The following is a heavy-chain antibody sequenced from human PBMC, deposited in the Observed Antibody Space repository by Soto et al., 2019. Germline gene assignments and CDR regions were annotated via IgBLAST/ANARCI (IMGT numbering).Heavy chain of an antibody. J-gene: IGHJ6*03. CDR1: GFTFDDYA. V-gene: IGHV3-9*01. CDR3: AKDMGYCSSTSCYPYYMDV. CDR2: ISWNSGSI. D-gene: IGHD2-2*01. Sequence: GGSLRLSCAASGFTFDDYAMHWVRQAPGKGLEWVSGISWNSGSIGYADSVKGRFTISRDNAKNSLYLQMNSLRAEDTALYYCAKDMGYCSSTSCYPYYMDVWGKGTTVTVSS.